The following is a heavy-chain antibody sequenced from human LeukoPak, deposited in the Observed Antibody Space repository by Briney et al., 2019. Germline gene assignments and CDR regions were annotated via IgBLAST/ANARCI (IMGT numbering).Heavy chain of an antibody. CDR2: ISAYNGNT. J-gene: IGHJ4*02. V-gene: IGHV1-18*01. Sequence: ASVKVSCKASGYTFPSFGITWVRQAPGQGLEWMGWISAYNGNTNYAQKLQGRVTMTTDTSTTTAYMELRSLSSDDTAVYYCARTYSGYDLYDYWGQGTLVTVSS. CDR1: GYTFPSFG. CDR3: ARTYSGYDLYDY. D-gene: IGHD5-12*01.